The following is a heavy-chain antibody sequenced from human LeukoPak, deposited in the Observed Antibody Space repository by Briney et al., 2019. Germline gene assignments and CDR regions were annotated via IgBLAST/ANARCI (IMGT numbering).Heavy chain of an antibody. CDR2: IKQDGSEK. D-gene: IGHD6-13*01. CDR1: TFTLNNYW. Sequence: GGSLRLSCTASTFTLNNYWMSWVRQAPGKGLEWVANIKQDGSEKYYVDPVKGRFHISRDNAKNSLYLPMNSLRAEDTAVFYCASRAGYTGSWSAFDYWGQGTLVTVSS. J-gene: IGHJ4*02. CDR3: ASRAGYTGSWSAFDY. V-gene: IGHV3-7*05.